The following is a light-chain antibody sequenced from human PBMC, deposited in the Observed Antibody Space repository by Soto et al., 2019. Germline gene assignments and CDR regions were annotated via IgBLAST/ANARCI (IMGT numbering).Light chain of an antibody. Sequence: AIQLTQSPSSLSASVGDRVTITCRASQGISSALAWYQQKPGKPPKLLIYDASSLESGVPSRFSGSGSGTDFPLTIRRLQPEDFATYYCQPFYIFPITFGPWTKVDFK. CDR1: QGISSA. CDR3: QPFYIFPIT. CDR2: DAS. J-gene: IGKJ3*01. V-gene: IGKV1-13*02.